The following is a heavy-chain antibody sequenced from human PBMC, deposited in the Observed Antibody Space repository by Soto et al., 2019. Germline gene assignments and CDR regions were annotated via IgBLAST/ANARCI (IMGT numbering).Heavy chain of an antibody. J-gene: IGHJ6*02. CDR1: GGSISSSSYY. D-gene: IGHD3-10*01. Sequence: PWVTLSLTCTVSGGSISSSSYYWGWIRQPPGKGLEWIGSIYYSGSTYYNPSLKSRVTISVDTSKNQFSLKLSSVTAADTAVYYCARVGSNYVGMDVWGQGTTVTVSS. CDR2: IYYSGST. V-gene: IGHV4-39*01. CDR3: ARVGSNYVGMDV.